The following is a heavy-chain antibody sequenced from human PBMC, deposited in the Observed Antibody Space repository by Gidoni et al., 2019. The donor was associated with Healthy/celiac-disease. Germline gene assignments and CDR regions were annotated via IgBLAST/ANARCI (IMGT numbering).Heavy chain of an antibody. V-gene: IGHV2-26*01. Sequence: QVTLKESGPVLVKPTETLTLTCTASGFSLSNARMGVSWIRQPPGKALEWLAHIFSNDEKSYRTSLKSRLTISKDTSKSQVVLTMTNMDPVDTATYYCARIPRGCSSTSCYLGFDYWGQGTLVTVSS. D-gene: IGHD2-2*01. CDR3: ARIPRGCSSTSCYLGFDY. CDR1: GFSLSNARMG. J-gene: IGHJ4*02. CDR2: IFSNDEK.